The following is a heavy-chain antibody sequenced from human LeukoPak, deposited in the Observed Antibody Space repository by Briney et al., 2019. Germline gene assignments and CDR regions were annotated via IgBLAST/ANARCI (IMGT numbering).Heavy chain of an antibody. Sequence: ASVKVSCRASGYTFTGYYMHWVRQAPGQGLEWMGWINPNTGGTNYAQKFQGRVTMTRDTSISTAYMELSRLRSDDTAVYYCARDYDFWSGFRYMDVWGKGTTVTVSS. D-gene: IGHD3-3*01. CDR1: GYTFTGYY. J-gene: IGHJ6*03. CDR2: INPNTGGT. CDR3: ARDYDFWSGFRYMDV. V-gene: IGHV1-2*02.